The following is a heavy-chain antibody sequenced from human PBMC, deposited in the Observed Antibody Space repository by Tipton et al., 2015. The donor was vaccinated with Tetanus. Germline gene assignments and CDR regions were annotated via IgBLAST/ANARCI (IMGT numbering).Heavy chain of an antibody. Sequence: QSGPEVKKPGESLKISCKGSGHSFTKYWIAWVRQMPGKGLEWMGLIYPDDSDTRYSPSFQGQVTISADKSIRTAYLQWSSLKASDTAIYYCAKGDPGNFDSWGQGTQVIVSS. CDR2: IYPDDSDT. V-gene: IGHV5-51*01. J-gene: IGHJ4*02. CDR3: AKGDPGNFDS. CDR1: GHSFTKYW. D-gene: IGHD3-9*01.